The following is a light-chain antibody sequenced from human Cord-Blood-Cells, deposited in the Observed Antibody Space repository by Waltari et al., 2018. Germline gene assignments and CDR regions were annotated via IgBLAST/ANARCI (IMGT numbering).Light chain of an antibody. CDR1: QSVSSY. V-gene: IGKV3-11*01. J-gene: IGKJ1*01. CDR3: QQRSNWPWT. Sequence: ELVLTPSPATLSFSPGERATLSCRASQSVSSYLAWYQQKPGQAPRLLIYDASNMATGIPARFSGSGSGTDFTLTISSLEPEDFAVYYCQQRSNWPWTFGQGTKVEIK. CDR2: DAS.